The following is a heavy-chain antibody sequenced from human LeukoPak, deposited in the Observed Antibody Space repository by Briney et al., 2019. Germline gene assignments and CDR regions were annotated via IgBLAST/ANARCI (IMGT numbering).Heavy chain of an antibody. CDR3: ARYRGYSYGLDY. J-gene: IGHJ4*02. D-gene: IGHD5-18*01. V-gene: IGHV4-39*07. CDR1: GGSISSSSYY. CDR2: IYYSGST. Sequence: SETLSLTCTVSGGSISSSSYYWGWIRQPPGKGLEWIGSIYYSGSTNYNPSLKSRVTISVDTSKNQFSLKLSSVTAADTAVYYCARYRGYSYGLDYWGQGTLVTVSS.